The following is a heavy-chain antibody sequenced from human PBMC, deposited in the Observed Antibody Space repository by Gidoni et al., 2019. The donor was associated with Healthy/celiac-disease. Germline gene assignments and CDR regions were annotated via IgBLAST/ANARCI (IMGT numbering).Heavy chain of an antibody. CDR3: ARAVNCGGDCYGNVRYFDL. V-gene: IGHV4-61*01. Sequence: QVQLQESGPGLVKPSETLSLTCTVSGGSVSSGSYYWSWIRQPPGKGLEWIGYIYYSGSTNYNPSLKSRVTISVDTSKNQFSLKLSSVTAADTAVYYCARAVNCGGDCYGNVRYFDLWGRGTLVTVSS. CDR1: GGSVSSGSYY. CDR2: IYYSGST. J-gene: IGHJ2*01. D-gene: IGHD2-21*02.